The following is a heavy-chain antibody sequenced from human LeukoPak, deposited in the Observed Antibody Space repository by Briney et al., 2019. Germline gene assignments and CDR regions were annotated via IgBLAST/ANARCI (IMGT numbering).Heavy chain of an antibody. J-gene: IGHJ3*02. V-gene: IGHV4-38-2*01. Sequence: PSETLSLTCAVSGYSISSGYYWGWIRQPPGKGLEWIGSIYYSGSTYYNPSLKSRVTISVDTSKNQFSLKLSSVTAADTAVYYCARFSAMYAFDIWGQGTMVTVSS. CDR3: ARFSAMYAFDI. CDR2: IYYSGST. D-gene: IGHD2-2*01. CDR1: GYSISSGYY.